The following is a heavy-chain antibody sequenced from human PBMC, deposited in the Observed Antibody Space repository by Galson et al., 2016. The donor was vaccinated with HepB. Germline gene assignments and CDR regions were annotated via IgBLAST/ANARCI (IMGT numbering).Heavy chain of an antibody. CDR3: VRDEIVDTDMSNAGAGFDF. D-gene: IGHD5-18*01. J-gene: IGHJ4*02. CDR2: INPSDGGT. CDR1: GFTFTNYY. Sequence: SVKVSCKASGFTFTNYYIHWVRQAPGQGLEWMGIINPSDGGTNYAQKFQGRVTMARDTSTSTVYIELSSLRFEDTAVYYCVRDEIVDTDMSNAGAGFDFWGLGILVTVSS. V-gene: IGHV1-46*01.